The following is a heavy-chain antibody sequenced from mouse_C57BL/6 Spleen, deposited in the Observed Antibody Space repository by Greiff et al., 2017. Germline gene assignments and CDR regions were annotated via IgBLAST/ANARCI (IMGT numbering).Heavy chain of an antibody. V-gene: IGHV6-3*01. Sequence: EVKLVESGGGLVQPGGSMKLSCVASGFTFSNYWMNWVRQSPEKGLEWVAQIRLKSDNYATHYAESVKGRFTISRDDSKSRVYMQMNNLRAEDTGIYYCTRLGQRDAMDYWGQGTSVTVSS. CDR1: GFTFSNYW. CDR2: IRLKSDNYAT. CDR3: TRLGQRDAMDY. D-gene: IGHD4-1*01. J-gene: IGHJ4*01.